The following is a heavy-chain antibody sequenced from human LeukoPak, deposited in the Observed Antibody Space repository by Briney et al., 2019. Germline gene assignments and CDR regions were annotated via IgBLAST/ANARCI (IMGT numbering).Heavy chain of an antibody. J-gene: IGHJ4*02. D-gene: IGHD3-22*01. CDR1: GFTFSSYA. Sequence: PGGSLRLSCAASGFTFSSYAMSWVRQAPGKGLEWVSAISGSGGSTYYADSVKGRFTISRDNSKNTLYLQMNSLRAEDTAVYYCAKDRQHYYDSSPADYWGQGTLVTVSS. CDR2: ISGSGGST. CDR3: AKDRQHYYDSSPADY. V-gene: IGHV3-23*01.